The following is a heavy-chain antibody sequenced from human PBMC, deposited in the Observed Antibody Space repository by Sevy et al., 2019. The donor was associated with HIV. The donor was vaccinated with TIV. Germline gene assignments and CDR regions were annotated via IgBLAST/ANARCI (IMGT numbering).Heavy chain of an antibody. V-gene: IGHV3-49*03. CDR3: TRFIAVAGTWGGWFDP. CDR2: IRSKAYGGTT. CDR1: GFTFGDYA. D-gene: IGHD6-19*01. J-gene: IGHJ5*02. Sequence: GGSLRLSCTASGFTFGDYAMSWFRQAPGKGLEWVGFIRSKAYGGTTEYAASVKGRFTISRDDSKSIAYLQMNSLKTDDTAVYYCTRFIAVAGTWGGWFDPWGQRTLVTVSS.